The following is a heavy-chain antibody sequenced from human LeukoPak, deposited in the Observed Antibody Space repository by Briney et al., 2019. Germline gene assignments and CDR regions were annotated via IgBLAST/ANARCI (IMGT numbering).Heavy chain of an antibody. D-gene: IGHD6-6*01. V-gene: IGHV4-4*02. CDR1: GGSISSSNW. CDR2: IYHSGST. Sequence: SETLSLTCAVSGGSISSSNWWSWVRQPPGKGLEWIGEIYHSGSTNYNPSLKSRVTISVDTSKNQFSLKLSSVTAADTAVYYCARDCFWSSSSDLEDAFDIWGQGTMVTVSS. CDR3: ARDCFWSSSSDLEDAFDI. J-gene: IGHJ3*02.